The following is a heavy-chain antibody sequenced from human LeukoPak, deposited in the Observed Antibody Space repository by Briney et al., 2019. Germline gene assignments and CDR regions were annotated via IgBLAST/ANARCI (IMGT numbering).Heavy chain of an antibody. CDR1: GYTFTSYG. V-gene: IGHV1-18*01. CDR2: ISAYNGNT. Sequence: ASVKVSCKASGYTFTSYGISWVRQAPGQGLEWMGWISAYNGNTNYAQKLQGRVTMTPDTSTSTAYMELRSLRSDDTAVYYCARVLRDFHAFDIWGQGTMVTVSS. D-gene: IGHD3-3*01. J-gene: IGHJ3*02. CDR3: ARVLRDFHAFDI.